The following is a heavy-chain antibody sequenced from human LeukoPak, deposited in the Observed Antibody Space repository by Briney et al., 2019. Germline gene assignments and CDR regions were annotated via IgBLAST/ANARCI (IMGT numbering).Heavy chain of an antibody. CDR2: ISWDGGST. V-gene: IGHV3-43*01. J-gene: IGHJ4*02. CDR3: AKDEVVVPAANIDY. D-gene: IGHD2-2*01. CDR1: GFTFDDYT. Sequence: GGSLRLSCAASGFTFDDYTMHWVRQAPGKGLEWVSLISWDGGSTYYADSVKGRFTISRDDSKNTLYLQMNSLRAEDTAVYYCAKDEVVVPAANIDYWGQGTLVTVSS.